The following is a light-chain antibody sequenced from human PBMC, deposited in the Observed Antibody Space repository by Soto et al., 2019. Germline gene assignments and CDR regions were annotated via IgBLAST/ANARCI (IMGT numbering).Light chain of an antibody. Sequence: DIQMTQSPSSLSASVGDRVTITCRASQSISSYLNWYQQKPGKAPKHLIYAASSLQSGVPSRFSGSGSGTDFTLTISSQQPEYFATYYCQQSYSLPFFGQGTRLEIK. CDR1: QSISSY. J-gene: IGKJ5*01. V-gene: IGKV1-39*01. CDR3: QQSYSLPF. CDR2: AAS.